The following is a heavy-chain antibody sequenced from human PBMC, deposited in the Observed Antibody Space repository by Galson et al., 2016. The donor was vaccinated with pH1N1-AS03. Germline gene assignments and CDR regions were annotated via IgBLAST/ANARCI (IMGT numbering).Heavy chain of an antibody. V-gene: IGHV3-30*01. J-gene: IGHJ4*02. CDR1: GFTFSSYA. CDR2: ISYDGTNK. Sequence: SLRLSCAASGFTFSSYAMHWVRRAPGKGLEWVAVISYDGTNKYYADSVKVRFTISRDNSKNTLYPQMNSLRVEDTAVYYCVADFDYWGQGTLVTVSS. D-gene: IGHD6-13*01. CDR3: VADFDY.